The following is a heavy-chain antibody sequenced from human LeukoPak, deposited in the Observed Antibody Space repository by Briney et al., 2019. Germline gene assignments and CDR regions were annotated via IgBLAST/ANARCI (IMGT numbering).Heavy chain of an antibody. CDR2: IAYDGSRA. CDR3: TRYNNDHFDY. V-gene: IGHV3-33*01. J-gene: IGHJ4*02. D-gene: IGHD1-14*01. Sequence: GGSLRLSCAGSGFTFGGYGMHWFRQTPGKGLEWVAVIAYDGSRAFYADSVKGRFTISRDNTKNTMSVQMDDLRAEDTAVYYCTRYNNDHFDYWGQGTLVTVSS. CDR1: GFTFGGYG.